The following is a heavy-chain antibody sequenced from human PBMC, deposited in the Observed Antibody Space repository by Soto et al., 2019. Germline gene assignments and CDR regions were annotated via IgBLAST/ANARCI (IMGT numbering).Heavy chain of an antibody. J-gene: IGHJ6*03. CDR1: GGSISSYY. Sequence: SETLSLTCTVSGGSISSYYWSWIRQPPGKGLEWIGYIYYSGSTNYNPSLKSRVTISVDTSKNQFSLKLSSVTAADTAVYYCASKTFSGYCSGGSCYSGPSYYYYMDVWGKGTTVTVSS. CDR3: ASKTFSGYCSGGSCYSGPSYYYYMDV. CDR2: IYYSGST. V-gene: IGHV4-59*08. D-gene: IGHD2-15*01.